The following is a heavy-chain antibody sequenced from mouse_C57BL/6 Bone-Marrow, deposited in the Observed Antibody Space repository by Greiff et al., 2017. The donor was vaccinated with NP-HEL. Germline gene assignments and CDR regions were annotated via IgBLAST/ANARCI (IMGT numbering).Heavy chain of an antibody. CDR1: GYSFTGYY. CDR2: INPSTGGT. Sequence: VQLQQSGPELVKPGASVNISCKASGYSFTGYYMNWVKQSPEKSLEWIGEINPSTGGTTYNQKFKAKATLTVDKSSSTAYMQLKSLTSEDSAVYYCARETGPTADYAMDYWGQGTSVTVSS. V-gene: IGHV1-42*01. D-gene: IGHD4-1*01. CDR3: ARETGPTADYAMDY. J-gene: IGHJ4*01.